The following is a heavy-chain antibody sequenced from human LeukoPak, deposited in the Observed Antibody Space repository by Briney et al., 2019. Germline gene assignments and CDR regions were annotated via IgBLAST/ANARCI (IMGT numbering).Heavy chain of an antibody. Sequence: ASVKVSYKVSGYTLTELSMHWVRQAPGKGLEWMGGFDPEDGETIYAQKFQGRVTMTTDTSTSTAYMELRSLRSDDTAVYYCARDYGMDVWGQGTTVTVSS. J-gene: IGHJ6*02. CDR2: FDPEDGET. CDR3: ARDYGMDV. V-gene: IGHV1-24*01. CDR1: GYTLTELS.